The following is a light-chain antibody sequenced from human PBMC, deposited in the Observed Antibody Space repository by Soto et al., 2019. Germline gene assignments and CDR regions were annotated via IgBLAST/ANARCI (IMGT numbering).Light chain of an antibody. Sequence: QSVLTQPPSVSGTPGQRVTLSRTGNSPNNGAGYDVHWYQQVPGTAPKLLIYGNTNRPSGVPDRFSGSKSGTSASLVITGLQADDEADYYCQSYDNSLSGSYVFGNGTKVTVL. CDR2: GNT. CDR1: SPNNGAGYD. V-gene: IGLV1-40*01. J-gene: IGLJ1*01. CDR3: QSYDNSLSGSYV.